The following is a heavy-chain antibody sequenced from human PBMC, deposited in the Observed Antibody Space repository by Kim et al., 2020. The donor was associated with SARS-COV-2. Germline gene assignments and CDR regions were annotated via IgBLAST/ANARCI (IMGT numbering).Heavy chain of an antibody. CDR3: ASLWGIYYYGMDV. V-gene: IGHV3-48*03. CDR1: GFTFSSYE. D-gene: IGHD7-27*01. J-gene: IGHJ6*02. Sequence: GGSLRLSCAASGFTFSSYEMNWVRQAPGKGLEWVSYISSSGSTIYYADSVKGRFTISRDNAKNSLYLQMNSLRAEDTAVYYCASLWGIYYYGMDVWGQGTTVTVSS. CDR2: ISSSGSTI.